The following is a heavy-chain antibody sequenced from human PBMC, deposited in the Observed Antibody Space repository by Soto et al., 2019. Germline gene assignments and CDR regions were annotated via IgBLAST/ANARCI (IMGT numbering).Heavy chain of an antibody. J-gene: IGHJ4*02. V-gene: IGHV3-53*01. CDR3: LTAPVVWTY. CDR2: IYSGGTT. CDR1: GFTVNNNR. D-gene: IGHD1-1*01. Sequence: EVQPVESGGGLIQPGGSLRLSCAASGFTVNNNRMSWVRQAPGKGLEWVSIIYSGGTTYYADSVKGRFTISRDNSKNTLYLQMNSLRVEDTAVYYCLTAPVVWTYWGQGTLVTVSS.